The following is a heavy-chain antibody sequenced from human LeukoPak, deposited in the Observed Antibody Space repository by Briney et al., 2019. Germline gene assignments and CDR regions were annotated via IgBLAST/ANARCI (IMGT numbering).Heavy chain of an antibody. CDR2: IYYSGST. D-gene: IGHD3-10*01. CDR3: ARTMVRRRGDAFDI. CDR1: GGSISSYY. V-gene: IGHV4-59*01. Sequence: SETLSLTCTVSGGSISSYYWSWIRQPPGKGLEWIGYIYYSGSTNYNPSLKSRVTISVDTSKSQFSLKLRSVTAADTAMYYCARTMVRRRGDAFDIWGQGTMVTVSS. J-gene: IGHJ3*02.